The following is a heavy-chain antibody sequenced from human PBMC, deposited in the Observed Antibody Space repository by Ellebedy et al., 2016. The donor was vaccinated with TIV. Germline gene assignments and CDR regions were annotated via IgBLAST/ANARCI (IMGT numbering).Heavy chain of an antibody. CDR2: IYYSGST. D-gene: IGHD5-24*01. CDR3: ARADRGSGDGYNPLDY. J-gene: IGHJ4*02. Sequence: SETLSLTCTVSGGSISRYYWSWIRQPPGKGLEWIGYIYYSGSTNYNPSLKSRVTISVDTSKNQFSLKLSSVTAADTAVYYCARADRGSGDGYNPLDYWGQGTLVTVSS. CDR1: GGSISRYY. V-gene: IGHV4-59*01.